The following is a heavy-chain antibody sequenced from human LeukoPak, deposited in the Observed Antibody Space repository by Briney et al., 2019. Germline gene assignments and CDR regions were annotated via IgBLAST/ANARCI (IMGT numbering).Heavy chain of an antibody. CDR3: AKGIYSSGWSYFDY. Sequence: PGRSLRLSCAASGFTFSSYGMHWVRQAPGKGLEWVAVISHDGTNQYYADSVKGRFTISRDNSKNTLYLQMNSLRAEDTAVYYCAKGIYSSGWSYFDYWGHGTLVTVYS. CDR2: ISHDGTNQ. V-gene: IGHV3-30*18. D-gene: IGHD6-19*01. J-gene: IGHJ4*01. CDR1: GFTFSSYG.